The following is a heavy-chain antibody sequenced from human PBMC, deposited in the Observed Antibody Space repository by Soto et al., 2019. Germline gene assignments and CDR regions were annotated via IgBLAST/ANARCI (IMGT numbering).Heavy chain of an antibody. V-gene: IGHV1-2*04. CDR1: GYTFTGYY. CDR3: ARDLGRFDSRGKKEY. Sequence: ASVKVSCKASGYTFTGYYMHWVRQAPGQGLEWMGWINPNSGGTNYAQKFQGWVTMTRDTSISTAYMELSRLRSDDTAVYFCARDLGRFDSRGKKEYWGQGTMVTVSS. J-gene: IGHJ4*02. CDR2: INPNSGGT. D-gene: IGHD3-9*01.